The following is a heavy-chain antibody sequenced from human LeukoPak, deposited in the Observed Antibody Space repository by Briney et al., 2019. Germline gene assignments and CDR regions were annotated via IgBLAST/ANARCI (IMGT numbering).Heavy chain of an antibody. Sequence: SETLSLTCTVSGGSISSYYWSWIRQPAGKGLEWIGRIYTSGSTNYNPSLKSRVTMSVDTSKNQFSLMLSSVTAADTAVYYCARDLPRGYCSGGSCYPNWFDPWGQGTLVTVSS. J-gene: IGHJ5*02. V-gene: IGHV4-4*07. D-gene: IGHD2-15*01. CDR1: GGSISSYY. CDR2: IYTSGST. CDR3: ARDLPRGYCSGGSCYPNWFDP.